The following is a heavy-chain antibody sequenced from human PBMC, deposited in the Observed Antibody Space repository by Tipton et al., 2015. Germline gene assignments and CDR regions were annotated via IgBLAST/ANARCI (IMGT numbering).Heavy chain of an antibody. D-gene: IGHD4-17*01. CDR1: AYSISSDYY. CDR3: ASGYGDYVNGMDV. CDR2: IQYSGST. Sequence: TLSLTCAVSAYSISSDYYWGWIRQPPGKELEWIGYIQYSGSTNYNPSLKSRLTISIDTSNNQFSLKLRSVTAADTAVYYCASGYGDYVNGMDVWGQGTLVTVSS. J-gene: IGHJ4*02. V-gene: IGHV4-61*01.